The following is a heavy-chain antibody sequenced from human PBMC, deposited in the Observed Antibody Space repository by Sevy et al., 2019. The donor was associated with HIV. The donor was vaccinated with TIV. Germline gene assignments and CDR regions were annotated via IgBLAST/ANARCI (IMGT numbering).Heavy chain of an antibody. CDR3: ARANFCSSTSCYDY. D-gene: IGHD2-2*01. V-gene: IGHV4-4*07. CDR2: IYSGGNT. Sequence: SETLSLTCTVSGASISNYYWSWFRQPAGKGLEWIGRIYSGGNTNYNPALKSRVTMSVDASKNQFFLNLSSVTAADTAVYYCARANFCSSTSCYDYWGQGSLVTVSS. CDR1: GASISNYY. J-gene: IGHJ4*02.